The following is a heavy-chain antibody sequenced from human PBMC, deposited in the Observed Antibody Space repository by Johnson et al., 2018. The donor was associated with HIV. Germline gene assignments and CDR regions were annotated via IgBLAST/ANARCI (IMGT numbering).Heavy chain of an antibody. D-gene: IGHD3-3*01. J-gene: IGHJ3*01. CDR2: ITWNSGKI. CDR3: AKDGTIEYAFDV. CDR1: GFTFGDYA. Sequence: VQLVESGGGLVQPGRSLRLSCAASGFTFGDYAMHWVRQVPGKGLEWVSGITWNSGKIDYGASVKGRFTISRDNAQNSLYLQMNSLRTEDTALYYCAKDGTIEYAFDVWGQGTMVTVSS. V-gene: IGHV3-9*01.